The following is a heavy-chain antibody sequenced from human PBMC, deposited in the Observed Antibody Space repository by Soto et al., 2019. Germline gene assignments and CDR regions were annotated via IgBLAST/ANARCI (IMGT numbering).Heavy chain of an antibody. D-gene: IGHD2-2*01. CDR2: IYYSGST. V-gene: IGHV4-39*01. CDR3: ARSEGYCSSTSCYESYYYYYYGMDV. CDR1: GGSISRSSYY. Sequence: PSEALSLTCTVSGGSISRSSYYGGWILHPPGKGLEWIGSIYYSGSTYYNPSLKSRVTISVDTSKNQFSLKLSSVTAADTAVYYCARSEGYCSSTSCYESYYYYYYGMDVWGQGTTVTVSS. J-gene: IGHJ6*02.